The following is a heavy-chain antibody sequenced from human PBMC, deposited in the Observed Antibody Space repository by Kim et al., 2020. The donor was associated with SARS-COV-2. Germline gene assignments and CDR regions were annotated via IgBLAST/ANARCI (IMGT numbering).Heavy chain of an antibody. CDR3: ARDNLLIVDEVATMDY. V-gene: IGHV3-30*07. J-gene: IGHJ4*02. Sequence: GKGRFTITRANSKNTPYLQMNSLGAEDTAVYYCARDNLLIVDEVATMDYWGQGTLVTVSS. D-gene: IGHD5-12*01.